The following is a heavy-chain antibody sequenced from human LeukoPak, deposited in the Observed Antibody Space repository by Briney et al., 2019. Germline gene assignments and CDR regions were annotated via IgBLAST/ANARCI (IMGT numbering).Heavy chain of an antibody. CDR2: ISSSGSTI. D-gene: IGHD3-3*01. V-gene: IGHV3-11*01. CDR3: ARDTYYDFWSGYFELDY. Sequence: GGSLRLSCTASGFTFSDYYMSWIRQAPGQGLEWVSYISSSGSTIYYADSVKGRFTISRDNAKNSLYLQMNSLRAEDTAVYYCARDTYYDFWSGYFELDYWGQGTLVTVSS. J-gene: IGHJ4*02. CDR1: GFTFSDYY.